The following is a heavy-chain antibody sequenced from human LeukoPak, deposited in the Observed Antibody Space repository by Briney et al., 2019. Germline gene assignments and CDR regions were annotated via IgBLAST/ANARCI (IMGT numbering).Heavy chain of an antibody. J-gene: IGHJ4*02. V-gene: IGHV1-18*01. Sequence: ASVKVSCKASGYTFTSYGISWVRQAPGQGLEWMGWISAYNGNTNYAQKLQGRVTMTTDTSTSTAYVELRSLRSDDTAVYYCARRLYCSGGSCYNYFCYWGQGTLVTVCS. CDR2: ISAYNGNT. CDR3: ARRLYCSGGSCYNYFCY. CDR1: GYTFTSYG. D-gene: IGHD2-15*01.